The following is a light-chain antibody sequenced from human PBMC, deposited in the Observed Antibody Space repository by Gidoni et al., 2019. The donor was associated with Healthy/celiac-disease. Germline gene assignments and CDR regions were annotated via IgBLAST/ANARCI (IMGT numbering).Light chain of an antibody. J-gene: IGKJ4*01. CDR2: AAS. V-gene: IGKV1-12*01. CDR1: QDISSW. Sequence: DSQMTQYPACVSASVGDRVTITCRASQDISSWLAWYQQKPGKAPKLLLYAASSLQSGVPSRFSRRRSGTDFTLTISSLHPEDFATYYCQQANSFPRLTCGGGTKVEIK. CDR3: QQANSFPRLT.